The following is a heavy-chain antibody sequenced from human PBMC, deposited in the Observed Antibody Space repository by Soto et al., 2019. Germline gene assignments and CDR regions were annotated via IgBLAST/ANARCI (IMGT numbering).Heavy chain of an antibody. CDR1: GFTFGDYA. J-gene: IGHJ6*02. CDR3: TRVPYYDILTGYRPRYYYGMDV. V-gene: IGHV3-49*04. Sequence: EVQLVESGGGLVQPGRSLRLSCTASGFTFGDYAMSWVRQAPGKGLEWVGFIRSKAYGGTTEYAASVKGRFTISRDDSKSIAYLQMNSLKTEDTAVYYCTRVPYYDILTGYRPRYYYGMDVWGQGTTVTVSS. CDR2: IRSKAYGGTT. D-gene: IGHD3-9*01.